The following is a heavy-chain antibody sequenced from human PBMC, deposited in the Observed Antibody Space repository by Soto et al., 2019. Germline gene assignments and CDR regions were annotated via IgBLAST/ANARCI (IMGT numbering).Heavy chain of an antibody. D-gene: IGHD3-22*01. CDR1: GGSISGGDYY. CDR3: ARAPLSTYYYDSSGYSVPNNFDY. J-gene: IGHJ4*02. CDR2: IYYSGST. Sequence: SETLSLTCTVSGGSISGGDYYWSWIRQPPGKGLEWIGYIYYSGSTYYNPSLRSRVTISVDTSKNQFSLKLSSVTAADTAVYYCARAPLSTYYYDSSGYSVPNNFDYWGLGTLVTVSS. V-gene: IGHV4-30-4*01.